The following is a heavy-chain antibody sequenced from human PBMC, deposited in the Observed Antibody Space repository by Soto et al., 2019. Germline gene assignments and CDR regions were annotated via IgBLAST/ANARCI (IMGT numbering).Heavy chain of an antibody. CDR1: GGSISSSSYY. J-gene: IGHJ5*02. V-gene: IGHV4-39*02. Sequence: SETLSLTCTVSGGSISSSSYYWGWIRQPPGKGLEWIGSIYYSGSTYYNPSLKSRVTISVDTSKNQFSLKLSSVTAADTAVYYCAREGYVWGSYRYDVGGWFDPWGQGTLVTVS. CDR3: AREGYVWGSYRYDVGGWFDP. CDR2: IYYSGST. D-gene: IGHD3-16*02.